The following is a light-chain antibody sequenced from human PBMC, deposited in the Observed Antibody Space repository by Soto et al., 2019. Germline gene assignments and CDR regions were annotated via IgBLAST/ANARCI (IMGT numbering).Light chain of an antibody. J-gene: IGKJ1*01. Sequence: DIQMTQSPSSLSASVGDRVTISCWASQSISNYLYWYQQNPGKAPMLLIFAASSLQSGVQSRFSGGGSGTDFTFTISSLQPEDCATYSCEKGYSFTWSFSQGTTVEI. CDR2: AAS. CDR3: EKGYSFTWS. CDR1: QSISNY. V-gene: IGKV1-39*01.